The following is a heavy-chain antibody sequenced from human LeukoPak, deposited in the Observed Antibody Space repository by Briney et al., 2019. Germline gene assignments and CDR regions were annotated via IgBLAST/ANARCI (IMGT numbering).Heavy chain of an antibody. Sequence: GGTLSLSCAASGFTFSSYGMSWVRQAPGKGLEWVSAISGSGGSTYYADSVKGRFTISRDNSKNTLYLQMNSLRAEDTAVYYCAKDPLAAADPNWFDPWGQGTLVTVSS. J-gene: IGHJ5*02. D-gene: IGHD6-13*01. CDR3: AKDPLAAADPNWFDP. CDR1: GFTFSSYG. V-gene: IGHV3-23*01. CDR2: ISGSGGST.